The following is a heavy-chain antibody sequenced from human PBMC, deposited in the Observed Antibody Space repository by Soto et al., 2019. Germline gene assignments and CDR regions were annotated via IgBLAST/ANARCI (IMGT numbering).Heavy chain of an antibody. Sequence: SQPLSLTCAISGDSVSSNSAAWNWIRQSPSRGLEWLGRTYYRSKWYNDYAVSVKSRITINPDTSKNQFSLQLNSVTPEDTAVYYCAYQLAPYYYYGMDVWGQGTTVTVSS. V-gene: IGHV6-1*01. CDR1: GDSVSSNSAA. D-gene: IGHD6-6*01. CDR2: TYYRSKWYN. J-gene: IGHJ6*02. CDR3: AYQLAPYYYYGMDV.